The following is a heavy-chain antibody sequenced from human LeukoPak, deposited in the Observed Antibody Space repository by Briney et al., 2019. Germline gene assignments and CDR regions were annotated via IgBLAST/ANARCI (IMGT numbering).Heavy chain of an antibody. CDR2: IKQGGSEK. D-gene: IGHD2-15*01. CDR3: ARVGCIGGSCYSGRGPFDP. J-gene: IGHJ5*02. V-gene: IGHV3-7*01. CDR1: GFTFSSYW. Sequence: GGSLRLSCAASGFTFSSYWMSWVRQAPGKGLEWVANIKQGGSEKYYVDSVKGRFTISRDNAKNSLYLQMNRLRAEETAVYYCARVGCIGGSCYSGRGPFDPWGQGTLVTVSS.